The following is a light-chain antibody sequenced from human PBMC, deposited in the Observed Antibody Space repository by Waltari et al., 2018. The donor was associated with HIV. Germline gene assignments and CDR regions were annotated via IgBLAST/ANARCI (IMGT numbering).Light chain of an antibody. V-gene: IGKV3-20*01. Sequence: IVLTQSPGTLPLSPGERATLSCRASQNLSANYLGWYQQKPGQAPRLLMFGASNRVTGIPDRFSGSGSGTDFTLTISRLEPEDFAVYYCQLYGASRWTFGPGTQVEVK. CDR2: GAS. J-gene: IGKJ1*01. CDR1: QNLSANY. CDR3: QLYGASRWT.